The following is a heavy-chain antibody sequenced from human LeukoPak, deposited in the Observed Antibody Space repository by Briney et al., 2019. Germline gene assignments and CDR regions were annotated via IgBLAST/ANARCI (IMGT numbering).Heavy chain of an antibody. J-gene: IGHJ3*02. CDR2: IYTSGST. Sequence: SETLSLTCTVSGGSISSGSYYWSWIRQPAGKGLEWIGRIYTSGSTNYNPSLKSRVTISADTSKNQFSLKLSSVTAADTAVYYCARITGGGDFAWAFDIWGQGTMVTVSS. D-gene: IGHD2-21*02. V-gene: IGHV4-61*02. CDR1: GGSISSGSYY. CDR3: ARITGGGDFAWAFDI.